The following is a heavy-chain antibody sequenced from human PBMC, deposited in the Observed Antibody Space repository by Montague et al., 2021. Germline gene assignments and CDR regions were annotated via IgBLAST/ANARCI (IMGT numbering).Heavy chain of an antibody. D-gene: IGHD2-21*01. J-gene: IGHJ4*02. V-gene: IGHV3-7*01. CDR1: GFTFSTYW. CDR3: ARDQGQGYCGGDCYVGLDY. Sequence: SLRLSCAASGFTFSTYWTAWVRQAPGKGLAWVANINQYGSTSNYVDSVKGRFTISRDNAKHSLYLQMNSLRAEDTAVYFCARDQGQGYCGGDCYVGLDYWGQGTLVTVSS. CDR2: INQYGSTS.